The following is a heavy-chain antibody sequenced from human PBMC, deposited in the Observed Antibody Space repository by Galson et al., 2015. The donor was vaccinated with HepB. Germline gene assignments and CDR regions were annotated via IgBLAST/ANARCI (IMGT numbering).Heavy chain of an antibody. Sequence: SLRLSCAASGFTFSNAWMNWVRQAPGKGLEWVGRIKSKTDGGTTDYAAPVKGRFTISRDDSKNTLYLQMNSLKTEDTAVYYCTTGQLSSGYYSNPYYYYYYYYMDVWGKGTTVTVSS. D-gene: IGHD3-22*01. CDR3: TTGQLSSGYYSNPYYYYYYYYMDV. V-gene: IGHV3-15*07. CDR1: GFTFSNAW. J-gene: IGHJ6*03. CDR2: IKSKTDGGTT.